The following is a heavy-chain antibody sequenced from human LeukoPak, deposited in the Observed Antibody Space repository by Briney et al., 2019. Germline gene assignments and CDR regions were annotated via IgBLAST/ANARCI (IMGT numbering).Heavy chain of an antibody. CDR3: ASRAAARYHFDY. V-gene: IGHV1-46*01. CDR2: INPSGGST. D-gene: IGHD6-6*01. Sequence: ASVKVSCKASGYTFTSYGISWVRQAPGQGLEWMGIINPSGGSTSYAQKFQGRVTMTRDTSTSTVYMELSSLRSEDTAVYYCASRAAARYHFDYWGQGTLVTVSS. J-gene: IGHJ4*02. CDR1: GYTFTSYG.